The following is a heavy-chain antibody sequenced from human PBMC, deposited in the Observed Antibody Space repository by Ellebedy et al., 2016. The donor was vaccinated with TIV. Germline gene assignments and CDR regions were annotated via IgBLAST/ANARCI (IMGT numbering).Heavy chain of an antibody. D-gene: IGHD2-15*01. J-gene: IGHJ4*02. CDR3: ARGRCSGGSCYFDY. Sequence: AASVTVSCKASGYTFTTYTIQWVRQAPGQSLEWMGWISVGSGDRRYSQKFQDRVTITRDTSATTAYMELSSLRSDDTAAYYCARGRCSGGSCYFDYWGQGTLVTVSS. CDR2: ISVGSGDR. V-gene: IGHV1-3*01. CDR1: GYTFTTYT.